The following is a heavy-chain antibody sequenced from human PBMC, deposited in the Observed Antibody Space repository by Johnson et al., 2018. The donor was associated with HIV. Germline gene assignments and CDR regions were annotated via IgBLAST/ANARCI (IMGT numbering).Heavy chain of an antibody. D-gene: IGHD6-6*01. Sequence: VQLMESGGGLVQTGGSLRLSCADSGFTFSRYDMHWVRQVTGKGLEWVSAIGTAGDTYYPGSVKGRFTVSRENAKHTLYLQMNSLRAEDTAVYYCAKVAYSSSYLDAFDIWGQGTMVTVSS. V-gene: IGHV3-13*01. J-gene: IGHJ3*02. CDR1: GFTFSRYD. CDR3: AKVAYSSSYLDAFDI. CDR2: IGTAGDT.